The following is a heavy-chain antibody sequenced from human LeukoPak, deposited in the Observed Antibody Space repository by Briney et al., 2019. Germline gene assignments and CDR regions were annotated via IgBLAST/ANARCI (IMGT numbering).Heavy chain of an antibody. CDR2: IYYSGNT. CDR3: ARELWRSSSGRWFDP. CDR1: GGSISSSTYY. V-gene: IGHV4-39*07. Sequence: PSETLSLTCSVSGGSISSSTYYWGWIRQPPGKGLEWIGSIYYSGNTYYNPSLKSRVTISIYTSKNQFSLKLSAVTAADTAVYYCARELWRSSSGRWFDPWGQGTLVTVSS. J-gene: IGHJ5*02. D-gene: IGHD6-6*01.